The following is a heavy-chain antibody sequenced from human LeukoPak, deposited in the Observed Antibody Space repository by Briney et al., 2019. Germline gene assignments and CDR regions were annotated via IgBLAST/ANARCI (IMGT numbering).Heavy chain of an antibody. V-gene: IGHV3-20*04. J-gene: IGHJ4*02. Sequence: GGSLRLSCAASGFTFNDYGMSWVRQAPGKGLEWVSGINWNGGRTGYADSMKGRFTISRDNAKNSLYLQMNSLRAEDTAVYYCATTVDESLLYYFDYWGQGTLVTVSS. D-gene: IGHD2/OR15-2a*01. CDR3: ATTVDESLLYYFDY. CDR2: INWNGGRT. CDR1: GFTFNDYG.